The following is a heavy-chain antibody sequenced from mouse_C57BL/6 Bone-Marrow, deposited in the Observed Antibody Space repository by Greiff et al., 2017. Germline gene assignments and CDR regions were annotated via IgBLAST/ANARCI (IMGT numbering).Heavy chain of an antibody. CDR1: GFTFSDYY. V-gene: IGHV5-16*01. Sequence: DVHLVESEGGLVQPGSSMKLSCTASGFTFSDYYMAWVRQVPEKGLEWVANINSDGSSTYYLDSLKSRFIISSDNAKTILYLQMSSLKSEDTAADYCASLDGEYAAWFAYWGQGTLVTVSA. CDR3: ASLDGEYAAWFAY. CDR2: INSDGSST. J-gene: IGHJ3*01. D-gene: IGHD2-13*01.